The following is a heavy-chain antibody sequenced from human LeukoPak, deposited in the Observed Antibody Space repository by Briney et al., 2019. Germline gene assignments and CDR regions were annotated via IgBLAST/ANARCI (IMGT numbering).Heavy chain of an antibody. CDR3: AKCGPYSSKWYFNLIAY. Sequence: GGSLRLSCAASGFTFNTYAMNWVRQAPGKGLEWVALIWYDGSNRDYADSVKGRFTVSRDNSKNTVYLQMNSLSPEDTAVYYCAKCGPYSSKWYFNLIAYWGHGTLVTVSS. D-gene: IGHD6-13*01. CDR2: IWYDGSNR. CDR1: GFTFNTYA. J-gene: IGHJ4*01. V-gene: IGHV3-30*02.